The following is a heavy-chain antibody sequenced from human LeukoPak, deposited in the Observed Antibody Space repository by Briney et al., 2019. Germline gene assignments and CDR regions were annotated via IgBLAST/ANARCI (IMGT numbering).Heavy chain of an antibody. CDR2: IRYDGSNK. V-gene: IGHV3-30*02. D-gene: IGHD5-12*01. CDR3: AKGGGYEAQYYYYYLDV. CDR1: GGTFSSYG. Sequence: SCKASGGTFSSYGMHWGRQAPGEGLEWVAFIRYDGSNKYYADSVKGRFTFSRDNSKNTLYLQMKSLRAEDTAVYYCAKGGGYEAQYYYYYLDVWGKGTTVTISS. J-gene: IGHJ6*03.